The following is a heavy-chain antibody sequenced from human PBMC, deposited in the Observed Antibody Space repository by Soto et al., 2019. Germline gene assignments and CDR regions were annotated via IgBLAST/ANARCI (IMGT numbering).Heavy chain of an antibody. CDR1: GGSISSGDYY. D-gene: IGHD2-2*01. Sequence: SETLSLTCTVSGGSISSGDYYWSWIRQPPGKGLEWIGYIYYSGSTYYNPSLKSRVTISVDTSKNQFSLKLSSVTAADTAVYYGASRYCSSTSCYPDWFDPWGQGTLVTVSS. J-gene: IGHJ5*02. V-gene: IGHV4-30-4*01. CDR2: IYYSGST. CDR3: ASRYCSSTSCYPDWFDP.